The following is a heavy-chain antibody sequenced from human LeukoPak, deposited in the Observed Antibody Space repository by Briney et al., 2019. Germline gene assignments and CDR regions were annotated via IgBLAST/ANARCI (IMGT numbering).Heavy chain of an antibody. V-gene: IGHV3-7*01. Sequence: AGGSMRLSCAASGFSFSRYWMSWVRQAPGKGLEWVANIKQEGDEIHYVDSVKGRFTISGDNAKNSLYLQMNSLRAEDTAVYYCARLAAARLFDYWGQGTLVTVSS. CDR3: ARLAAARLFDY. CDR2: IKQEGDEI. D-gene: IGHD6-13*01. CDR1: GFSFSRYW. J-gene: IGHJ4*02.